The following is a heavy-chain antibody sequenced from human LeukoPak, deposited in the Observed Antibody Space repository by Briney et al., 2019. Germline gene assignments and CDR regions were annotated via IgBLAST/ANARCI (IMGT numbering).Heavy chain of an antibody. Sequence: SETLSHTRACYGGSFPGYYWSWIRQSPGKGWQGIAEANYRGDTNYNLSVKGRVTISVDTSKSQLSLNVTSLTAATTAVYYCARGPTISETGYFDYWGQGTLVTVSS. J-gene: IGHJ4*03. CDR2: ANYRGDT. V-gene: IGHV4-34*01. CDR3: ARGPTISETGYFDY. CDR1: GGSFPGYY. D-gene: IGHD1-1*01.